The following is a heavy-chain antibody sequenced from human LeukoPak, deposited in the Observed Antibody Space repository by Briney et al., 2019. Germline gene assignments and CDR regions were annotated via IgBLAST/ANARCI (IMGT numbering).Heavy chain of an antibody. CDR1: GFTFSSYS. V-gene: IGHV3-21*01. CDR3: ARRPLGGDYFDY. Sequence: GGSLRLSCAASGFTFSSYSMNWVRQAPGKGLEWVSSISSSSSYIYYADSVKGRFTISRDNAKNSLYLQMDSLRAEDTAVYYCARRPLGGDYFDYWGQGTLHTVSS. D-gene: IGHD2-21*01. J-gene: IGHJ4*02. CDR2: ISSSSSYI.